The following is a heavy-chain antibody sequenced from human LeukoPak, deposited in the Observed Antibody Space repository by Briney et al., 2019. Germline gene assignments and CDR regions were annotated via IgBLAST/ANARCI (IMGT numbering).Heavy chain of an antibody. Sequence: ASVKVSCKASVYTFTVAHMHWVRPAPGQGLEWLGWINPDSGGANYAENSQDRVTLHTDTSINTDYMELSTLTSDDTAVYYCARAFSSIWYGPGDVWGQGTMVTVSS. J-gene: IGHJ4*02. D-gene: IGHD6-13*01. CDR2: INPDSGGA. CDR3: ARAFSSIWYGPGDV. V-gene: IGHV1-2*02. CDR1: VYTFTVAH.